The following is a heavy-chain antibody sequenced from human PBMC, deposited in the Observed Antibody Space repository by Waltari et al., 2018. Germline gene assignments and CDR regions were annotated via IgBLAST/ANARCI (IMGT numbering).Heavy chain of an antibody. CDR1: GGSFTFFY. CDR2: INPRGTT. V-gene: IGHV4-34*01. CDR3: ARA. J-gene: IGHJ5*02. Sequence: QVQLQQWGAGLLKPSETLSLTCAVSGGSFTFFYWTWIRQPPGKGLEWIGGINPRGTTNYSPSLRSRVSISSDTSKNQFSLKLTSVTAADTAVYYCARAWGQGTLVTVSS.